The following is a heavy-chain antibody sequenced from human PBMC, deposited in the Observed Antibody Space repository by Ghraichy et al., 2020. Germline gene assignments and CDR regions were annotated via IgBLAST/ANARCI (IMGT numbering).Heavy chain of an antibody. CDR2: IYSGGST. V-gene: IGHV3-53*01. D-gene: IGHD6-19*01. CDR1: GFTVSSNY. Sequence: GSPRLSCAASGFTVSSNYMSWVRQAPGKGLEWVSVIYSGGSTYYADSVKGRFTISRDNSKNTLYLQMNSLRAEDTAVYYCARDSSGWYYFDYWGQGTLVTVSS. J-gene: IGHJ4*02. CDR3: ARDSSGWYYFDY.